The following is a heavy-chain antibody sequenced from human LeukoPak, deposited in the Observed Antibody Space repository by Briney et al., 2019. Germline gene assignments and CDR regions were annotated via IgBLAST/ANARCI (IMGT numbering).Heavy chain of an antibody. CDR2: ISSSGSTI. D-gene: IGHD3-3*01. CDR3: ARKIWRGWLAEEEGSAFDI. CDR1: GFTFSSYE. J-gene: IGHJ3*02. Sequence: PGGSLRLSCAASGFTFSSYEMSWVRQAPGKGLEWVSYISSSGSTIYYADSVKGRFTISRDNAKNSLYLQMNSLRAEDTAVYYCARKIWRGWLAEEEGSAFDIWGQGTMVTVSS. V-gene: IGHV3-48*03.